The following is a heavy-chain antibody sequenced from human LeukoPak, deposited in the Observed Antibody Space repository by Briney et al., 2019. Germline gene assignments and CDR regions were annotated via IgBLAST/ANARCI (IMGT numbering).Heavy chain of an antibody. V-gene: IGHV3-48*03. CDR1: GFSFSNYE. Sequence: GGSLRLSCAASGFSFSNYEMNWVRQAPGKGLEWISYITASGTTIYYADSLKGRFTISRDNAKNSLYLQMNGLRGEDTAVYYCAKGPGARGHFNWFDPWGQGTLVTVSS. CDR3: AKGPGARGHFNWFDP. D-gene: IGHD5-12*01. J-gene: IGHJ5*02. CDR2: ITASGTTI.